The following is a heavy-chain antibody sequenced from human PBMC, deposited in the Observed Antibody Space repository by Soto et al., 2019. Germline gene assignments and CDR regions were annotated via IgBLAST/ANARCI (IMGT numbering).Heavy chain of an antibody. J-gene: IGHJ4*02. D-gene: IGHD1-1*01. CDR2: IRSKANSYLI. CDR3: ARGGEMGHNDY. CDR1: GFSFSDSA. Sequence: PGGSLRLSCAASGFSFSDSAMHWVRQAAGKGLEWIARIRSKANSYLIAYDESVRGRFIISRDDSTNTAYLQMNDLNTEDTAIYYCARGGEMGHNDYWGQGTPVTVSS. V-gene: IGHV3-73*01.